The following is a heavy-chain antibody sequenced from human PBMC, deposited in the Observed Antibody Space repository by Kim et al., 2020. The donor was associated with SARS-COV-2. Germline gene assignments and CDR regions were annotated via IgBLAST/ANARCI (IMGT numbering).Heavy chain of an antibody. Sequence: ASVKVSCKASGYEVSKYDINWIRQASGQGLEWLGWVNPESGATNYAQGFQDRITMTWDTSKGTAYLELNSLTSEDTAIYFCARDRAYGSNAADFWGQGTQLIVSS. V-gene: IGHV1-8*01. CDR1: GYEVSKYD. J-gene: IGHJ4*02. D-gene: IGHD4-4*01. CDR2: VNPESGAT. CDR3: ARDRAYGSNAADF.